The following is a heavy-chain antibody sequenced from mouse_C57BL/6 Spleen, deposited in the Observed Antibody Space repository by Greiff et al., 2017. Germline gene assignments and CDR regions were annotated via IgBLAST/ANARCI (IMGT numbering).Heavy chain of an antibody. CDR1: GYTFTDHT. CDR3: ARKENGKAGSYAMDY. CDR2: IYPRDGST. J-gene: IGHJ4*01. D-gene: IGHD2-1*01. Sequence: VKLMESDAELVKPGASVKISCKVSGYTFTDHTIHWMKQRPEQGLEWIGYIYPRDGSTKYNEKFKGKATLTADKSSSTAYMQLNSLTSEDSAVYFCARKENGKAGSYAMDYWGQGTSVTVSS. V-gene: IGHV1-78*01.